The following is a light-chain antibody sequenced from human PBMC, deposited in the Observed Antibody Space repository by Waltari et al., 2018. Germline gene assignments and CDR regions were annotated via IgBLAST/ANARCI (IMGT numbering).Light chain of an antibody. CDR2: EVS. Sequence: QSALTQPPSASGSPGQSVTISCTGTSSDVCGYNYVSWYQQHPGKAPKLMIHEVSKRPSGVPVRFSGSKAGNTASLTVSGLQAEDEADYYCSSYAGSNNVVFGGGTKLTVL. CDR1: SSDVCGYNY. CDR3: SSYAGSNNVV. J-gene: IGLJ2*01. V-gene: IGLV2-8*01.